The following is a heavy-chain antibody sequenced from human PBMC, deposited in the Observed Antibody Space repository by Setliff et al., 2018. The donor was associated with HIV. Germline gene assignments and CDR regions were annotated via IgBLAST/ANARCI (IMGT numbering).Heavy chain of an antibody. Sequence: GGSLRLSCVASGLTFNSHGMRWVRQAPGKGVEWVAVISFEGSNKKYADSVKGRFTISRDNSKNTLYLQMNSLRAEDTAVYVCAKGAVPAAIGSYYFDSWDKGSLLTASS. CDR2: ISFEGSNK. V-gene: IGHV3-30*18. CDR3: AKGAVPAAIGSYYFDS. D-gene: IGHD2-2*01. CDR1: GLTFNSHG. J-gene: IGHJ4*02.